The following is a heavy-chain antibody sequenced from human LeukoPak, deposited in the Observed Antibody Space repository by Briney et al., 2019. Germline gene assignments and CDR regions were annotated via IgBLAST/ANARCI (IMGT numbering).Heavy chain of an antibody. J-gene: IGHJ6*02. CDR1: GFTFSSYW. CDR2: IKQDGSEK. CDR3: XRDKGRWFGESFGDV. Sequence: GGSLRLSCAASGFTFSSYWMSWVRQAPGKGLEWVANIKQDGSEKYYVDSVKGRFTISRDNAKNSLYLQMNSLRAEDTAVYYCXRDKGRWFGESFGDVWGQGTTVTVSS. V-gene: IGHV3-7*01. D-gene: IGHD3-10*01.